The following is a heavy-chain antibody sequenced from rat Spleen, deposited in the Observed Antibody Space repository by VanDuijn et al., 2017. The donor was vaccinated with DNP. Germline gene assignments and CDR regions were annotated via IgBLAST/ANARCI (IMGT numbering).Heavy chain of an antibody. CDR3: ARIEEGFAY. D-gene: IGHD4-2*01. J-gene: IGHJ3*01. CDR2: ISTSGST. CDR1: RFTFSDYN. V-gene: IGHV5-7*01. Sequence: EVQLVESGGGLVQAGRSLKLSCAASRFTFSDYNMAWVRQAPKKGLEWVATISTSGSTYYGDSVKGRFTISRENAKSTLYLQMDSLRSEDTATYYCARIEEGFAYWGQGTLVTVSS.